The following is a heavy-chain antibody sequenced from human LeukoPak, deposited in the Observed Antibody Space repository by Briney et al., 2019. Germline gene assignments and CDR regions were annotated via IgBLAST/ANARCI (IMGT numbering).Heavy chain of an antibody. CDR1: GGSISSGGYS. CDR3: ARAGYCSAGSCYSSVWFDP. V-gene: IGHV4-31*03. CDR2: IYSSGST. J-gene: IGHJ5*02. D-gene: IGHD2-15*01. Sequence: SQTLSLTCTVSGGSISSGGYSWSWIRQHPGKGLEWIGYIYSSGSTYYNSSLKSRVTISVDMSKNQFSLKLSSVTAAGTAVYYCARAGYCSAGSCYSSVWFDPWGQGTLVTVSS.